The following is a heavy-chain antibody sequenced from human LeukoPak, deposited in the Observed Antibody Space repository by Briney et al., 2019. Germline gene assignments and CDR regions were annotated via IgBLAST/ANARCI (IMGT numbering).Heavy chain of an antibody. CDR3: VRGYSGYDWSRYFDY. V-gene: IGHV1-2*02. CDR1: GYTFTGYY. Sequence: ASVKVSCKASGYTFTGYYMHWVRQAPGQGLEWMGWINPNSGGTNYAQKFQGRVTMTRDTSISTAYMELRSLRSDDTAVYYCVRGYSGYDWSRYFDYWGQGTLVTVSS. CDR2: INPNSGGT. D-gene: IGHD5-12*01. J-gene: IGHJ4*02.